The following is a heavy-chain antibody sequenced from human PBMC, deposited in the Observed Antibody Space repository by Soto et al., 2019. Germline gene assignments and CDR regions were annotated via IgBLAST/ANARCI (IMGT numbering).Heavy chain of an antibody. CDR1: GGTSSNFV. CDR2: ILPMFGAV. V-gene: IGHV1-69*06. Sequence: QMRLVQSGAEVKNSGSSVKVSCKASGGTSSNFVITWVRQVHGQGLEWLGGILPMFGAVKYAQKFQDRLTITADRSTNTASMELGSLRSEDTAVYYCARPKRSGYDRGDSYYHTMDVWGHGTTVTVS. D-gene: IGHD3-3*01. CDR3: ARPKRSGYDRGDSYYHTMDV. J-gene: IGHJ6*02.